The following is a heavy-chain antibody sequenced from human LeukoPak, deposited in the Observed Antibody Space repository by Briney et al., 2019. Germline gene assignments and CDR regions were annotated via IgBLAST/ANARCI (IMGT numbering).Heavy chain of an antibody. Sequence: PGGSLRLSCAASGFTFDDYAMHWVRQAPGKGLEWVSGISWNSGSIGYADSVKGRFTISRDNAKNSLYLQMNSLRAEDMALYYCAKGTHDYGGNSKYYFDYWGQGTLVTVSS. J-gene: IGHJ4*02. CDR3: AKGTHDYGGNSKYYFDY. V-gene: IGHV3-9*03. D-gene: IGHD4-23*01. CDR2: ISWNSGSI. CDR1: GFTFDDYA.